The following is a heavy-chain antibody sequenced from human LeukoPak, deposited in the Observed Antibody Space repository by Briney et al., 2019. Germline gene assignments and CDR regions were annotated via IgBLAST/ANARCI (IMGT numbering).Heavy chain of an antibody. CDR2: IYYTGSS. CDR3: ARDGDGMDV. V-gene: IGHV4-39*07. J-gene: IGHJ6*02. Sequence: SETLSLTCTVSGGSISSYYWGWIRQLPGKGLEWIGSIYYTGSSYYSPSLRSRVTISVDTSENQFSLKLNSVTAADTAVYYCARDGDGMDVWGQGTTVTVSS. CDR1: GGSISSYY. D-gene: IGHD3-16*01.